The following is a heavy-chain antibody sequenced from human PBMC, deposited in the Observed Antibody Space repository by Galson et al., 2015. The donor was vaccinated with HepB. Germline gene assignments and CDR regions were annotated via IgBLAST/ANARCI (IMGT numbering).Heavy chain of an antibody. CDR2: IWYDGSNK. CDR1: GFTFSSYG. Sequence: SLRLSCAASGFTFSSYGMHWVRQAPGKGLEWVAVIWYDGSNKYYADSVKGRFTISRDNSKNTLYLQMNSLRAEDTAVYYCARDKAGGGDCYFDYWGQGTLVTVSS. V-gene: IGHV3-33*08. J-gene: IGHJ4*02. CDR3: ARDKAGGGDCYFDY. D-gene: IGHD2-21*01.